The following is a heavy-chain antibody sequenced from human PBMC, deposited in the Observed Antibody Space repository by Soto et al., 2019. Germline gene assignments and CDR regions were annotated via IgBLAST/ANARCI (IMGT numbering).Heavy chain of an antibody. Sequence: QVQLMQSGTEVKEPGASVNLSCKASGYTFSSFYIHWVRQAPGQGLEWVGIMNPSGDRTNYAQNLQGSVTMTRDTATSTVYMELSSLRSEDTAVYYCARGRGYSGDDLQEDGFDVLGQGTMVTVS. CDR3: ARGRGYSGDDLQEDGFDV. V-gene: IGHV1-46*04. D-gene: IGHD5-12*01. CDR2: MNPSGDRT. CDR1: GYTFSSFY. J-gene: IGHJ3*01.